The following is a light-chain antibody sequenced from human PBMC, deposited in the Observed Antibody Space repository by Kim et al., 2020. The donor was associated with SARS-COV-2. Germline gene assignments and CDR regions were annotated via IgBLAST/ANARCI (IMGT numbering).Light chain of an antibody. Sequence: DIVMTQSPLSLPVTPGEPASISCRSSQSLLYSNGYNYLDWYLQRPGQSPQLLIYLGSHRASGVPDRISGSGSGTDFTLKISRVEAEDVGVYYCMQTLQTTWTFGQGTKVYIK. CDR3: MQTLQTTWT. CDR2: LGS. J-gene: IGKJ1*01. V-gene: IGKV2-28*01. CDR1: QSLLYSNGYNY.